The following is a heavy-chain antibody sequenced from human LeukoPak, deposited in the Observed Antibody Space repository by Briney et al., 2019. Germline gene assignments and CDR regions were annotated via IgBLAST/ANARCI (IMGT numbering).Heavy chain of an antibody. CDR3: ARGLKYRSGQFDY. J-gene: IGHJ4*02. D-gene: IGHD6-19*01. CDR1: GGSISSYY. V-gene: IGHV4-59*08. CDR2: IYYSGST. Sequence: SETLSLTCSVYGGSISSYYLSWIRQPPGKGLEWIGYIYYSGSTNYNPSLKSRVTISVDTSKNQFSLKLSSVTAADTAVYYCARGLKYRSGQFDYWGQGTLVTVSS.